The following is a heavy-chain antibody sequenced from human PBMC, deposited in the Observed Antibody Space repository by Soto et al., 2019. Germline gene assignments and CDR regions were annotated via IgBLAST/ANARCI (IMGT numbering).Heavy chain of an antibody. CDR3: ARLLDPPYWYFDL. CDR2: IYYSGST. D-gene: IGHD2-2*03. V-gene: IGHV4-39*01. J-gene: IGHJ2*01. Sequence: QLQLQESGPGLVKPSETLSLTCTVSGGSISSSSYYWGWIRQPPGKGLEWIGSIYYSGSTYYNPSLKSRVTISVDTSKNQFSLKLSSVTAADTAVYYCARLLDPPYWYFDLWGRGTLVTVSS. CDR1: GGSISSSSYY.